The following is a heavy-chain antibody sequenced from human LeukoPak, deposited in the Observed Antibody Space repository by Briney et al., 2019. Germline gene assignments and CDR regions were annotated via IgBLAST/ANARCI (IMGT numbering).Heavy chain of an antibody. V-gene: IGHV4-39*01. D-gene: IGHD7-27*01. J-gene: IGHJ4*02. Sequence: SETLSLTCTVSGGSISSTSYYWGWVRQPPGTGLEWIGTIYYSGSTSYSPSLRSRVTISVDTSKNQISLKLSSVTAADTAEYYCARRGWGEYYFDYWGQGTLVTVSS. CDR1: GGSISSTSYY. CDR2: IYYSGST. CDR3: ARRGWGEYYFDY.